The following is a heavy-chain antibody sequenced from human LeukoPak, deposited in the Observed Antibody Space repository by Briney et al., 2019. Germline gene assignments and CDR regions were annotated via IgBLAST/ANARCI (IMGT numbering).Heavy chain of an antibody. CDR2: ISSSSSYI. V-gene: IGHV3-21*01. J-gene: IGHJ4*02. CDR1: GFTFSSYS. CDR3: ARDLSSGYDDRGDY. Sequence: GGSLRLSCAASGFTFSSYSMNWVRQAPGKELEWVSSISSSSSYIYYADSVKGRFTISRDNAKNSLYLQMNSLRAEDAAVYYCARDLSSGYDDRGDYWGQGTLVTVGS. D-gene: IGHD5-12*01.